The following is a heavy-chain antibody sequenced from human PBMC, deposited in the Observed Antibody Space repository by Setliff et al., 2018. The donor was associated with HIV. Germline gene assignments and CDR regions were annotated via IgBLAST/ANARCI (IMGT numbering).Heavy chain of an antibody. CDR1: GHTFTNYD. Sequence: GASVKVSCKPPGHTFTNYDIHWMRRAPGQGLEWMGWMNPNSGVSGYALKFHDRVTMTRDTSMATLYMELSSLTSEDTAVYYCARGRGVGGVIITGGLDVWGQGTTVTVS. CDR2: MNPNSGVS. CDR3: ARGRGVGGVIITGGLDV. J-gene: IGHJ6*02. D-gene: IGHD3-10*01. V-gene: IGHV1-8*01.